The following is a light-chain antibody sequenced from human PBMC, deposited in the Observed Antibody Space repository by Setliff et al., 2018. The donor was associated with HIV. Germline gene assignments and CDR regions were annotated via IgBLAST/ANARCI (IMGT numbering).Light chain of an antibody. J-gene: IGLJ3*02. CDR2: EVS. Sequence: QSVLTQPASVSGSPGQSITISCTGTSSDIGGYNYVSWYQQLPGKAPKVLIYEVSNRPSGISNRFSGSKSGNTASLTISGLQAEGEADYYCSSYRRTNTWVFGGGTKVTVL. CDR3: SSYRRTNTWV. V-gene: IGLV2-14*01. CDR1: SSDIGGYNY.